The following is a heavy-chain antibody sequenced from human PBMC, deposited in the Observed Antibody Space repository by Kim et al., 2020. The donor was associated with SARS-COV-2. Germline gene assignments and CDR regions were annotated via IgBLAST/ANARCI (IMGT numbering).Heavy chain of an antibody. CDR2: INHSGST. Sequence: SETLSLTCAVYGGSFSGYYWSWIRQPPGKGLEWIGEINHSGSTNYNPSLKSRVTISVDTSKNQFSLKLSSVTAADTAVYYCARGRIAAAGTYNWFDPWG. CDR3: ARGRIAAAGTYNWFDP. J-gene: IGHJ5*02. CDR1: GGSFSGYY. V-gene: IGHV4-34*01. D-gene: IGHD6-13*01.